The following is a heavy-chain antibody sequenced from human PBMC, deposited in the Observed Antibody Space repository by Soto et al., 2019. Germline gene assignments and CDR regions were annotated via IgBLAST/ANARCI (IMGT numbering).Heavy chain of an antibody. V-gene: IGHV1-69*13. J-gene: IGHJ6*02. CDR1: GGTFSSNV. CDR2: IIPMFGST. Sequence: SVKVSCKASGGTFSSNVISWVRQAPGQGLEWMGGIIPMFGSTKYAQKFQDRLTIAADASTGTAYMELSSLRSEDTAVYYCAREKGEPTISHPYGMDVWGQGTTFTVS. D-gene: IGHD3-16*01. CDR3: AREKGEPTISHPYGMDV.